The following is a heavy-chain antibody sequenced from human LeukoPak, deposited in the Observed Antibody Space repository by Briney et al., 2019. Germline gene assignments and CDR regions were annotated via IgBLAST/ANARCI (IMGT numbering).Heavy chain of an antibody. D-gene: IGHD4-23*01. Sequence: PGGSLRLSCAASGFSFSDYWMHWVRQAPGEGLVWVSRINSDGSSTSYADSVKGRFTISRDNAKNTLYLQMNSLRDEDTAVYYCARDPTRYASTTVVASNFDYWGQGTLVTVFS. V-gene: IGHV3-74*01. CDR3: ARDPTRYASTTVVASNFDY. J-gene: IGHJ4*02. CDR2: INSDGSST. CDR1: GFSFSDYW.